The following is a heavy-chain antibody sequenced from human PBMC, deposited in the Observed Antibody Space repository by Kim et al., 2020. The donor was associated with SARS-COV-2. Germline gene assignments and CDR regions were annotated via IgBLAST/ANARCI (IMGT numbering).Heavy chain of an antibody. CDR3: AREGPNLGWFDP. Sequence: YYADSVKGRFTISRDNSKNTLYLQMNSLRAEDTAVYYCAREGPNLGWFDPWSQGTLVTVSS. J-gene: IGHJ5*02. D-gene: IGHD1-26*01. V-gene: IGHV3-30*01.